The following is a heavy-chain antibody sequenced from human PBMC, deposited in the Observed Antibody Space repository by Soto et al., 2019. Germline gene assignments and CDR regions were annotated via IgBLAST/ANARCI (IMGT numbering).Heavy chain of an antibody. V-gene: IGHV3-23*01. Sequence: EVQLLESGGDLIQPGGSLRLSCEASGFTFRNYVMNWVRQAPGKGLEWVSDISATGDNTYYADSVKGRFTISRDNSKNTLYLQINSMRAEDTAVYYCAKTQPYSYQYGMAFWGQGTTVTVSS. CDR2: ISATGDNT. D-gene: IGHD2-21*01. CDR3: AKTQPYSYQYGMAF. J-gene: IGHJ6*02. CDR1: GFTFRNYV.